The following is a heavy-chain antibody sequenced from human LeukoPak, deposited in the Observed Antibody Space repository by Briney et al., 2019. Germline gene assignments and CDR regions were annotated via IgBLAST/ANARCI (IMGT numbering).Heavy chain of an antibody. J-gene: IGHJ3*02. CDR3: ARDLVYYGSGRWDDVFDI. Sequence: ASVKVSCKASGGTFSSYAISWVRQAPGQGLEWMGGIIPIFGTANYAQKFQGRVTITADESTSTAYMELSRLRSEATAVYYFARDLVYYGSGRWDDVFDIWGQGTMVTVSS. CDR1: GGTFSSYA. CDR2: IIPIFGTA. D-gene: IGHD3-10*01. V-gene: IGHV1-69*13.